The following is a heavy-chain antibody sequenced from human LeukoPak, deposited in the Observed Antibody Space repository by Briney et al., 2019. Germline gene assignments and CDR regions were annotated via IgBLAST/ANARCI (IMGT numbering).Heavy chain of an antibody. CDR3: ARGLSSTWYGHAYDI. CDR1: GGSLSTYC. V-gene: IGHV4-59*01. Sequence: SETLSLTCSVSGGSLSTYCWSWTRQPPGKGLEWIGNIYYSGSTNYNSSLNSRVTISIDTSKNQFSLRLSSVTAADTAIYYCARGLSSTWYGHAYDIWGQGTMGTVSS. J-gene: IGHJ3*02. CDR2: IYYSGST. D-gene: IGHD6-13*01.